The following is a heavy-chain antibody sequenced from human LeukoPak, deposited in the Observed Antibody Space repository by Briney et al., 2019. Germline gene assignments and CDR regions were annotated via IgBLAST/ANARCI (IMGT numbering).Heavy chain of an antibody. Sequence: VASVKVSCKASGGTFSSYAISWVRQAPGQGLEWMGGIIPIFGTANYAQKFRGRVTITADESTSTAYMELSSLRSEDTAVYYCATNAQYYYDSSGYYYNWFDPWGQGTLVTVSS. CDR3: ATNAQYYYDSSGYYYNWFDP. CDR1: GGTFSSYA. CDR2: IIPIFGTA. J-gene: IGHJ5*02. V-gene: IGHV1-69*13. D-gene: IGHD3-22*01.